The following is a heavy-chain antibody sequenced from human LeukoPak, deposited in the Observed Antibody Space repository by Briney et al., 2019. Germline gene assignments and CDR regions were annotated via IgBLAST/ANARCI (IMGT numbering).Heavy chain of an antibody. CDR1: GGSISSYY. J-gene: IGHJ6*03. V-gene: IGHV4-59*01. CDR2: IYYSGST. D-gene: IGHD3-3*01. CDR3: ARGHGDNYDFWSGYYTYYYYYMDV. Sequence: SETLSLTCTVSGGSISSYYWSWIRQPPGKGLEWIGYIYYSGSTNYNPSLKSRVTISVDTSKNQFSLKLSSVTAADTAVYYCARGHGDNYDFWSGYYTYYYYYMDVWGKGTTVTVSS.